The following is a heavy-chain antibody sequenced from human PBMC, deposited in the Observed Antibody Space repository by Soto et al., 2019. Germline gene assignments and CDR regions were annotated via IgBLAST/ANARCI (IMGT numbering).Heavy chain of an antibody. CDR2: IYPGDSGT. J-gene: IGHJ4*02. Sequence: GESLKISCKGSGYSFTSYWIGWVRQMPGKGLEWMGIIYPGDSGTRYSPSFQGQVTISADKSISTAYLQCSSLKASDTAMYYCATSRQDILTGYNTAILDYWGQGTLVTVSS. CDR1: GYSFTSYW. V-gene: IGHV5-51*01. CDR3: ATSRQDILTGYNTAILDY. D-gene: IGHD3-9*01.